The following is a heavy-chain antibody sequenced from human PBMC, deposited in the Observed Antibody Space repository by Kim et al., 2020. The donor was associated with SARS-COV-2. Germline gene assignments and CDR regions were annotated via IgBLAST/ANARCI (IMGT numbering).Heavy chain of an antibody. V-gene: IGHV3-33*05. Sequence: GGSLRLSCAVSGFTLDRYGMHWVRQAPGKGLEWVAVISYDEKNKYYGDSVKGRFTISRDNYKNILFLQMNSLRAEDTAMYYCARISFGDAPGYWGQGAQVIVSS. CDR1: GFTLDRYG. D-gene: IGHD4-17*01. CDR2: ISYDEKNK. J-gene: IGHJ4*02. CDR3: ARISFGDAPGY.